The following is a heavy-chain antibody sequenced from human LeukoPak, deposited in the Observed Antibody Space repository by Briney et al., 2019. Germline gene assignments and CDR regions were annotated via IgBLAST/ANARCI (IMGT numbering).Heavy chain of an antibody. CDR2: IYYSGST. CDR3: ARVSDWNDLDY. J-gene: IGHJ4*02. CDR1: GGSISSYY. D-gene: IGHD1-1*01. Sequence: SETLSLTCPVSGGSISSYYWSWIRQPPGKGLEWIGYIYYSGSTNYNPSLKSRVTISVDTSKNQFSLKLSSVTAADTAVYYCARVSDWNDLDYWGQGTLVTVSS. V-gene: IGHV4-59*01.